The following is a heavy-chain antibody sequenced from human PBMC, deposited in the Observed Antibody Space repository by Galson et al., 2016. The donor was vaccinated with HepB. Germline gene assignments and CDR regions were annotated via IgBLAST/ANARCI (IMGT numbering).Heavy chain of an antibody. CDR3: ARSQDDILTGYYRFYYYYGMDV. D-gene: IGHD3-9*01. CDR1: GGSFNGYY. J-gene: IGHJ6*02. Sequence: SETLSLTCAVYGGSFNGYYWSWIRQPPGKGLKWIGEINHSGNTNYNPSLKSRVTISVDTSKNQFSLKLSSVTAADTAVYYCARSQDDILTGYYRFYYYYGMDVWGQGTTVTVSS. V-gene: IGHV4-34*01. CDR2: INHSGNT.